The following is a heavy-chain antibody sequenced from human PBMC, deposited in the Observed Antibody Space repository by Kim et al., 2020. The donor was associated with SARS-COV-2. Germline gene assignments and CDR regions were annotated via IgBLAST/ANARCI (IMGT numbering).Heavy chain of an antibody. CDR1: GFTFSNYG. Sequence: GGSLRLSCTASGFTFSNYGMHWVRQAPGKGLEWVAVIWEDGSNKYYVDSVKGRFTISRDNAKNTLYLQMNSLRAEDTAVYYCARQVPAGAYETQRPDDWG. J-gene: IGHJ4*01. V-gene: IGHV3-33*01. CDR3: ARQVPAGAYETQRPDD. CDR2: IWEDGSNK. D-gene: IGHD5-12*01.